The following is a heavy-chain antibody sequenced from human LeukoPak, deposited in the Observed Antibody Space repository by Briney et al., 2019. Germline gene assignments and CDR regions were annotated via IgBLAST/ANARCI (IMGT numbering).Heavy chain of an antibody. J-gene: IGHJ4*02. V-gene: IGHV1-2*06. D-gene: IGHD2-21*01. CDR1: GNTFTGYN. CDR2: IFLKSGVT. Sequence: ASVKVSCKDSGNTFTGYNMHWVRQAPGQGLEWMARIFLKSGVTSYAQKFQGRVTMTRDTSISTAYMELSRLRSDDTAVYYCARDNAGENYDYWGQGTLVTVSS. CDR3: ARDNAGENYDY.